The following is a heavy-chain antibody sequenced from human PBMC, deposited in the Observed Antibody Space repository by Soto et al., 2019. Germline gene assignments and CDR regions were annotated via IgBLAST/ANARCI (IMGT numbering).Heavy chain of an antibody. Sequence: GGSLRLSCAASGFTVSSNYMSWVRQAPGKGLEWVSVIYSGGSTYYADSVKGRFTISRDNSKNTLYLQMNSLRAEDTAVYYCARDQVAAATLYDYYYGMDVWGQGTTVTVSS. D-gene: IGHD6-13*01. J-gene: IGHJ6*02. CDR3: ARDQVAAATLYDYYYGMDV. CDR1: GFTVSSNY. CDR2: IYSGGST. V-gene: IGHV3-53*01.